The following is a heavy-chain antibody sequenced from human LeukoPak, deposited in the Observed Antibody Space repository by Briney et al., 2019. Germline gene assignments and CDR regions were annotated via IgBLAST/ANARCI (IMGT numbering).Heavy chain of an antibody. CDR1: GFTFSSYS. CDR2: ISSSSSYI. CDR3: ARDERYYDSSGYYYPLGY. Sequence: PGGSLRLSCAASGFTFSSYSMNWVRQAPGKGLEWVSSISSSSSYIYYADSVKGRFTISRDNAKNSLYLQMNSLRAEDTAVYYCARDERYYDSSGYYYPLGYWGQGTLVTVSS. J-gene: IGHJ4*02. D-gene: IGHD3-22*01. V-gene: IGHV3-21*04.